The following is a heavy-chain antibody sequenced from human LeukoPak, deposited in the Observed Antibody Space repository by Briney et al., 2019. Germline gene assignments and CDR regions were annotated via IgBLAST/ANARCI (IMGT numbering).Heavy chain of an antibody. CDR1: GYTFTGYY. Sequence: ASVKVSCKASGYTFTGYYMHWVRQAPGQGLEWMGWIIPNSGDTNYAQKFQGRVTMTRDTSISTAYMELSSLRSDDTAVYYCARRSTSPWSWFDPWGQGTLVTVSS. CDR3: ARRSTSPWSWFDP. D-gene: IGHD1-1*01. J-gene: IGHJ5*02. V-gene: IGHV1-2*02. CDR2: IIPNSGDT.